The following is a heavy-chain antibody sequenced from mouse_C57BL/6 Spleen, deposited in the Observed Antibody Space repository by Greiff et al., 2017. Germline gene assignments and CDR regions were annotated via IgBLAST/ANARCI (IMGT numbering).Heavy chain of an antibody. Sequence: VQLQQSGAELVRPGASVTLSCKASGYTFTDYEMHWVKQTPVHGLEWIGAIDPETGGTAYNQKFKGKAILTADKSSSTAYMELRSLTSEDSAVYYCTRRGMDGYYPFDYWGQGTTLTVSS. CDR1: GYTFTDYE. V-gene: IGHV1-15*01. D-gene: IGHD2-3*01. CDR3: TRRGMDGYYPFDY. J-gene: IGHJ2*01. CDR2: IDPETGGT.